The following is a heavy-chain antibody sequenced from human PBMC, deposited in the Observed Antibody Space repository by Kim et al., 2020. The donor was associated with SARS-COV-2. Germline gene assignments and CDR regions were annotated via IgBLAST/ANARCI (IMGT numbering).Heavy chain of an antibody. J-gene: IGHJ5*02. CDR2: ISAYNGNT. CDR3: ARDPSYDILTGYPNWFDP. Sequence: ASVKVSCKASGYTFTSYGISWVRQAPGQGLEWMGWISAYNGNTNYAQKLQGRVTMTTDTSTSTAYMELRSLRSDDTAVYYCARDPSYDILTGYPNWFDPWGQGTLVTVSS. CDR1: GYTFTSYG. D-gene: IGHD3-9*01. V-gene: IGHV1-18*01.